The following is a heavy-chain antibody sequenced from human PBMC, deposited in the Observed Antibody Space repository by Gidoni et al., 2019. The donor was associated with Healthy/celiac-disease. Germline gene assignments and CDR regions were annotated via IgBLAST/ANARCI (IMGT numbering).Heavy chain of an antibody. CDR3: ARDGQRETDLPFGGSMDV. D-gene: IGHD3-3*01. V-gene: IGHV3-30-3*01. Sequence: QVQLVESGGGVVQPGRSLRLSCAASGFTFSSYAMHWVRQAPGKGLEWGAVISYDGSNKYYADSVKGRFTISRDNSKNTLYLQMNSLRAEDTAVYYCARDGQRETDLPFGGSMDVWGQGTTVTVSS. CDR2: ISYDGSNK. J-gene: IGHJ6*02. CDR1: GFTFSSYA.